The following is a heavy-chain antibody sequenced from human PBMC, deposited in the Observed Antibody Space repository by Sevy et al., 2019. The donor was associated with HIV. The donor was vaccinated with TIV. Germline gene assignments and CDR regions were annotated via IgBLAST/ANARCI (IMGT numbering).Heavy chain of an antibody. V-gene: IGHV3-23*01. J-gene: IGHJ6*03. CDR2: ISGSGGST. Sequence: GGSLRLSCAASGFTFSSYAMSWVRQAPGKGLEWVSAISGSGGSTYYADSVKGRFTISRDNSKNTLYLQMNSLRAEDTAVYYCAKGVRYCSSTSCYDYYYYMDVWGKGTTVTVSS. CDR3: AKGVRYCSSTSCYDYYYYMDV. D-gene: IGHD2-2*01. CDR1: GFTFSSYA.